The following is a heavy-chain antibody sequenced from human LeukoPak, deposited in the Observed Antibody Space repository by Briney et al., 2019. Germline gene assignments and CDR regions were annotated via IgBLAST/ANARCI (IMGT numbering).Heavy chain of an antibody. J-gene: IGHJ4*02. Sequence: GGSLRLSCAASGFTFDDYGMSWVRQAPGKGLEWVANINQDGSGKYYVDSVKGRFTISRDNAKNSLYLQMSSLRVEDTAVYYCARGSSWGGDYWGQGTLVTVSS. CDR3: ARGSSWGGDY. V-gene: IGHV3-7*03. CDR2: INQDGSGK. CDR1: GFTFDDYG. D-gene: IGHD1-26*01.